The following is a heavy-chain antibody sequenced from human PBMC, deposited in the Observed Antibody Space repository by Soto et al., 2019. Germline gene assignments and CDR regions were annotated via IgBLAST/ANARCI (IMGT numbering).Heavy chain of an antibody. Sequence: PGGSLRLSCAASGFTFTSYWIHWVRQAPGKGLVWVSRINYDGSSTNYADSVKGRFTISRDNAKNTPYLQMSSLRAEDTAVYYCARASSGWNYFDYWGQGTPVTVSS. J-gene: IGHJ4*02. V-gene: IGHV3-74*01. D-gene: IGHD6-19*01. CDR2: INYDGSST. CDR3: ARASSGWNYFDY. CDR1: GFTFTSYW.